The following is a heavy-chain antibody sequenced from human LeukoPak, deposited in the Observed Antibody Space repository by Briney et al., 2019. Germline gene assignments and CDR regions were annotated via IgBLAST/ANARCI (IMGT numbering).Heavy chain of an antibody. CDR2: INPNSGGT. D-gene: IGHD6-13*01. Sequence: ASVKVSCKASGYTFTGYYMHWVRQAPGQGLEWMGWINPNSGGTNYAQKFQGRVTMTRDTSTSTVYMELSSLRSEDTAVYYCARDGLGSSSWDYFDYWGQGTLVTVSS. CDR1: GYTFTGYY. V-gene: IGHV1-2*02. J-gene: IGHJ4*02. CDR3: ARDGLGSSSWDYFDY.